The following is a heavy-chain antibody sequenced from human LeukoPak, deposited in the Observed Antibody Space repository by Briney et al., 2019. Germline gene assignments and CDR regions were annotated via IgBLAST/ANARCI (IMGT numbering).Heavy chain of an antibody. Sequence: PGGSLRLSCAASGFTFSSYSMNWVHQAPGKGLEWVSSISSSSSYIYYADSVKGRFTISRDNARNSLYLQMNSLRAEDTAVYYCAESGSTRPRGWFDPWGQGTLVTVSS. CDR3: AESGSTRPRGWFDP. D-gene: IGHD3-10*01. CDR1: GFTFSSYS. J-gene: IGHJ5*02. CDR2: ISSSSSYI. V-gene: IGHV3-21*01.